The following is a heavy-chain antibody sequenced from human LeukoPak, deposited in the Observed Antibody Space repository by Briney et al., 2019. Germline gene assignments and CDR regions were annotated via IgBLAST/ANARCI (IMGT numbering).Heavy chain of an antibody. J-gene: IGHJ4*02. V-gene: IGHV1-18*04. CDR1: GYTFTSYG. D-gene: IGHD2-2*01. Sequence: GASVKVSCKASGYTFTSYGISWVRQAPGQGLEWMGWISAYNGNTNYAQKLQGRVTMTTDTSTSTAYMELRSLRSDDTAVYYCARVALVGVPAAQIFDYWGQGTLVTVSS. CDR3: ARVALVGVPAAQIFDY. CDR2: ISAYNGNT.